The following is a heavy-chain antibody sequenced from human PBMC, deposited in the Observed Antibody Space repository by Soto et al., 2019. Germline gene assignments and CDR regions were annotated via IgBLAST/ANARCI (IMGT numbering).Heavy chain of an antibody. V-gene: IGHV3-66*01. J-gene: IGHJ4*02. CDR1: GFTVSGIY. CDR3: ARVETLTAGVNY. Sequence: EVQLVESGGGLVQPGGSLRLSCAASGFTVSGIYMSWVRQAPGKGLEWVSLIYSDDSTYYADSVKGRFTISRDNSKNTLFLQMNSLRAEDTAVYYCARVETLTAGVNYWGQGTLVTVSS. CDR2: IYSDDST. D-gene: IGHD6-13*01.